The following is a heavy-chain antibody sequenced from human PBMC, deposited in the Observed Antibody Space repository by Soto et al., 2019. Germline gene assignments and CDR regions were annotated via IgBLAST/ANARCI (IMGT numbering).Heavy chain of an antibody. Sequence: KTSETLSLTCAVSGYSISSGYYWGWIRQPPGKGLEWIGSIYHSGSTYYNPSLKSRVTISVDTSKNQFSLKLSSVTAADTAVYYCARDPGGRLNTGNWFDPWGQGTLVTVSS. CDR3: ARDPGGRLNTGNWFDP. V-gene: IGHV4-38-2*02. CDR2: IYHSGST. D-gene: IGHD4-17*01. CDR1: GYSISSGYY. J-gene: IGHJ5*02.